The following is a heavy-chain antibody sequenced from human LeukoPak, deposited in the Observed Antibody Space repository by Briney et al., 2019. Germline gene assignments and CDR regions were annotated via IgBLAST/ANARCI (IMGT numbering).Heavy chain of an antibody. Sequence: ASVPVSSPASGYTFTNYYMHWVRQAPGPGHEWMGIINPSRGSPNYAQTFQGRVTMPSDTSTRTVYLQLSSPTSEDTAVYYCAREDSGYDSGGQGTLLTVS. CDR3: AREDSGYDS. D-gene: IGHD5-12*01. J-gene: IGHJ4*02. V-gene: IGHV1-46*01. CDR1: GYTFTNYY. CDR2: INPSRGSP.